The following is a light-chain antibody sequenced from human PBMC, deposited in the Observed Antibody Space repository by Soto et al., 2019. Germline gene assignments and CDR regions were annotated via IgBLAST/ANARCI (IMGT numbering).Light chain of an antibody. J-gene: IGKJ4*01. Sequence: EIAMTQSPGTLSVSPGERATLSCRASQTVWSTLAWYQQRPGQAPRLLIYGASTRATGIPARFSGSGSGTEFTLSISSLQSEDFAVYYCQQYNKWPLTFGGGTKVEIK. CDR2: GAS. V-gene: IGKV3-15*01. CDR1: QTVWST. CDR3: QQYNKWPLT.